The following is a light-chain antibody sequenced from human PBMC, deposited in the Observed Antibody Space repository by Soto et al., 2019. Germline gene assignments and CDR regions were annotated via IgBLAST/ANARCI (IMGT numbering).Light chain of an antibody. CDR3: QRYGTSPPSI. CDR1: QNVNTIY. J-gene: IGKJ2*01. V-gene: IGKV3-20*01. CDR2: GAS. Sequence: EAVLTQSPGTLSLSPGESATLSCRASQNVNTIYLSWYQQKPGQAPRLLIYGASKRASGIPDRFSGSGSGTDFTLTISRLEPEDFAVYYCQRYGTSPPSIFGQGTKLEIK.